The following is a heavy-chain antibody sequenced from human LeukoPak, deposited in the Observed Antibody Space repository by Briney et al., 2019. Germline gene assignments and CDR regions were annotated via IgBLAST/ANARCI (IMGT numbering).Heavy chain of an antibody. Sequence: SETLSLTCAVYGGSFSGYYWSWIRQPPGKGLEWIGEINHSGSTNYNPSLKSRVTISVDTSKNQFSLKLSSVTAADTAVYYCARGRAWRDYYMDVWGKGTTVTVSS. J-gene: IGHJ6*03. CDR1: GGSFSGYY. D-gene: IGHD5-24*01. CDR3: ARGRAWRDYYMDV. CDR2: INHSGST. V-gene: IGHV4-34*01.